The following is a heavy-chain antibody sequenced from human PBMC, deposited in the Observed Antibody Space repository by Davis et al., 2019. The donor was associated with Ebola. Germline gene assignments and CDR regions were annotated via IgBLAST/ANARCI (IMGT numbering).Heavy chain of an antibody. CDR2: INHSGST. V-gene: IGHV4-39*07. D-gene: IGHD2-2*01. J-gene: IGHJ5*02. Sequence: SETLSLTCTVSGGSISSSSYYWSWIRQPPGKGLEWIGEINHSGSTNYNPSLKSRVTISVDTSKNQFSLKLSSVTAADTAVYYCARAVGSSTSWFDPWGQGTLVTVSS. CDR1: GGSISSSSYY. CDR3: ARAVGSSTSWFDP.